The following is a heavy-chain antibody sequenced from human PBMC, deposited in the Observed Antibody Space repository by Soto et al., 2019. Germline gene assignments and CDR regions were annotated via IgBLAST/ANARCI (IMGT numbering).Heavy chain of an antibody. Sequence: SETLSLTCTVSGGSVSNSNYYWGWIRQSPGKGLEWIGSVYYRGRSYSKSSVKSRITISVDTSKNQFSLNLNSVTASDTAVYFCVSQRTSVLTQAYFDYWGPGALVTVSS. D-gene: IGHD2-8*01. V-gene: IGHV4-39*01. CDR3: VSQRTSVLTQAYFDY. CDR2: VYYRGRS. CDR1: GGSVSNSNYY. J-gene: IGHJ4*02.